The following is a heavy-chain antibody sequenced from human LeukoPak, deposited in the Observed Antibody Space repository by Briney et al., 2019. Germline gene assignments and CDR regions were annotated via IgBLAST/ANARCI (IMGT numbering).Heavy chain of an antibody. CDR2: IIDDGHTT. Sequence: PGGSLRLSCAASGFTFSSYAMSWVRQAPGKGLEWVSLIIDDGHTTSYADSVKGRFTISRDNSKNTLFLQMNSLRAEDTGVYYCAKYWGHPLPHYYLDYWGQGTQVTVSS. V-gene: IGHV3-23*01. CDR3: AKYWGHPLPHYYLDY. D-gene: IGHD2-2*01. J-gene: IGHJ4*02. CDR1: GFTFSSYA.